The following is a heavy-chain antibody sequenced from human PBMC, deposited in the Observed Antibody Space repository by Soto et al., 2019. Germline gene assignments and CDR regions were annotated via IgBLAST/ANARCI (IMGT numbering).Heavy chain of an antibody. J-gene: IGHJ4*02. CDR2: INPNGGST. CDR3: ARSLLQGDF. Sequence: QVQLVQSGAEVKKPGASVKVSCKASGYIFIHYYIHWVRQAPGQGLDWMAIINPNGGSTNYAQKLQGRVTVTSDMSTSTVSMELNSLCYDDTAVYFCARSLLQGDFWGQGTLVTVSS. V-gene: IGHV1-46*01. D-gene: IGHD2-21*01. CDR1: GYIFIHYY.